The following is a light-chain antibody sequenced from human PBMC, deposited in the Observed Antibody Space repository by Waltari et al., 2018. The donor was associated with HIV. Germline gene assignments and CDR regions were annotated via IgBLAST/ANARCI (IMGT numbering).Light chain of an antibody. CDR2: AAS. CDR3: QQYDTLYT. Sequence: DIQVTQSPSSLSASVGDRVTITCQASQDIGKYLNWYQQKPGKVPKLLIYAASSLQPGVPSRFSGSGSGTYFTCAITSLQSEDVGTYYCQQYDTLYTFGQGT. CDR1: QDIGKY. J-gene: IGKJ2*01. V-gene: IGKV1-33*01.